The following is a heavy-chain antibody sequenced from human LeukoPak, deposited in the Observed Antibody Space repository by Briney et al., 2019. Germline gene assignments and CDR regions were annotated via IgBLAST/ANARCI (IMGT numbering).Heavy chain of an antibody. J-gene: IGHJ4*02. Sequence: SETLSLTCAVSGYSISSGYYWGWIRQPPGKGLEWIGSIYHSGSTYYNPSLKSRVTISADTSKNQFSLKLSSVTAADTAVYYCARHIRNIVDWGQGTLVTVSS. CDR2: IYHSGST. D-gene: IGHD2-21*01. CDR3: ARHIRNIVD. CDR1: GYSISSGYY. V-gene: IGHV4-38-2*01.